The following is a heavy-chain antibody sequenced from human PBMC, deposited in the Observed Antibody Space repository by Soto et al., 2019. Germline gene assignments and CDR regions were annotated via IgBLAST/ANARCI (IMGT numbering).Heavy chain of an antibody. CDR1: GYTFTNYG. J-gene: IGHJ4*02. D-gene: IGHD2-8*01. V-gene: IGHV1-18*01. CDR3: AREGAGTKPLGY. Sequence: QVQLVQSGPEVKKPGASVKVSCKASGYTFTNYGFNWVRQAPGQGLEWMGWISAYNGHTKYSQIFQARVIMTTDTSTSTAYMELRSLTSDDTAVYYCAREGAGTKPLGYWGQGPLVTVSS. CDR2: ISAYNGHT.